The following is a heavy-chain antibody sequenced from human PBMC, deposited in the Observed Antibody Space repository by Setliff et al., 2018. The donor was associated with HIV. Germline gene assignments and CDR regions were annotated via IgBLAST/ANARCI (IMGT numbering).Heavy chain of an antibody. D-gene: IGHD3-10*01. V-gene: IGHV4-61*09. CDR1: GGSISSGSYY. CDR3: ARGYNYGSGSIYDD. Sequence: SETLSLTCTVSGGSISSGSYYWSWIRQPAGKELEWIGHIHTSGNTNYNPSLKSRVTISLATSKNQFSLEVKYVAAEDTAVYFCARGYNYGSGSIYDDWGQGSLVTVSS. CDR2: IHTSGNT. J-gene: IGHJ4*02.